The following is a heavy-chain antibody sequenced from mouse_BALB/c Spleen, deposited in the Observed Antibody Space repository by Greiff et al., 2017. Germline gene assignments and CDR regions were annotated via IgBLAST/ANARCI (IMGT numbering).Heavy chain of an antibody. Sequence: EVQLVESGGGLVKPGGSLKLSCAASGFTFSSYAMSWVRQTPEKRLEWVASISSGGSTYYPDSVKGRFTISRDNARNILYLQMSSLRSEDTAMYYCARGEGYRYGGVYFDYWGQGTTLTVSS. D-gene: IGHD2-14*01. CDR3: ARGEGYRYGGVYFDY. CDR1: GFTFSSYA. V-gene: IGHV5-6-5*01. J-gene: IGHJ2*01. CDR2: ISSGGST.